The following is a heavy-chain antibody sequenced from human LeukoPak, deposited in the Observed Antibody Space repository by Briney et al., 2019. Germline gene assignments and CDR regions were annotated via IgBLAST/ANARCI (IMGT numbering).Heavy chain of an antibody. CDR2: INHSGST. J-gene: IGHJ2*01. V-gene: IGHV4-34*01. Sequence: SETLSLTCAVYGGSFSGYYWSWIRQPPGKGLEWIGEINHSGSTNYNPSLKSRVTISVGTSKNQFSLKLSSVTAADTAVYYCARGGITMVRGRPRDYWYFDLWGRGTLVTVSS. D-gene: IGHD3-10*01. CDR1: GGSFSGYY. CDR3: ARGGITMVRGRPRDYWYFDL.